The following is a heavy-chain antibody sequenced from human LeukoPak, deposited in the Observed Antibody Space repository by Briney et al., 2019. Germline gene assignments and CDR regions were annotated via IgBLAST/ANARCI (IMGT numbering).Heavy chain of an antibody. CDR3: ARELLAQELWFDP. D-gene: IGHD1-26*01. CDR1: GGSISSGGYY. Sequence: SQTLSLTCTVSGGSISSGGYYWSWIRQPPGKGLEWIGYIYHSGSTYYNPSLKSRVTISVDRSKNQFSLKLSSVTAADTAVYYCARELLAQELWFDPWGQGTLVTVSS. V-gene: IGHV4-30-2*01. CDR2: IYHSGST. J-gene: IGHJ5*02.